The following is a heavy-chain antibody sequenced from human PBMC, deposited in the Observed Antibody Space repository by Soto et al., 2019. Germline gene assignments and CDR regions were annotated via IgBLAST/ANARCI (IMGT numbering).Heavy chain of an antibody. CDR1: GGTFGPYT. CDR2: IIPFHGVT. J-gene: IGHJ4*02. V-gene: IGHV1-69*08. CDR3: TRDWEITVSTWSFGGF. Sequence: QVQLVQSGAEVKKPGSSVKVSCKASGGTFGPYTINWVRRAPGQGLEWMGRIIPFHGVTNYAQKFQARVTIPAEKSTSTAYMELSGLRFEDTAMYYCTRDWEITVSTWSFGGFWGRGTLVTVSS. D-gene: IGHD3-10*01.